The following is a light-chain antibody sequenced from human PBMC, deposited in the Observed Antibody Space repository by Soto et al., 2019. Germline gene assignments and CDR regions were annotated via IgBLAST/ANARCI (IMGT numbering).Light chain of an antibody. J-gene: IGLJ2*01. CDR1: SSDVGYYNY. V-gene: IGLV2-14*03. Sequence: QSVLTQPASVSASLGQSITISCTGTSSDVGYYNYVSWYQHHPGKAPKLMIYDVSNRPSGVSRRFSGSKSGNTASLTISGLRAEDEADYYCTSYTTSSTLVFGGGTKVTVL. CDR2: DVS. CDR3: TSYTTSSTLV.